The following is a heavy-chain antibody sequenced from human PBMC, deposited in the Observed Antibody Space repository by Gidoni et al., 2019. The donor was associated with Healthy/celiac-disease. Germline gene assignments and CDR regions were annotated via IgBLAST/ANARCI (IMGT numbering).Heavy chain of an antibody. J-gene: IGHJ5*02. CDR1: GYSIRSGYY. CDR3: SPYNWNYGMGGWFDP. V-gene: IGHV4-38-2*02. CDR2: IYHSGST. D-gene: IGHD1-7*01. Sequence: QVQLQESGPGLVKPSETLSLTCTVSGYSIRSGYYWGWTQQPPGKGLEWIGSIYHSGSTYYNPSLKSRVTISVDTSKNQFSLKLSSLTAADTAVYYCSPYNWNYGMGGWFDPWGQGTLVTVSS.